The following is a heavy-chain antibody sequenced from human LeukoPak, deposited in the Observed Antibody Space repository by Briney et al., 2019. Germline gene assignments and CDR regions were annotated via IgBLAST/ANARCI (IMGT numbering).Heavy chain of an antibody. D-gene: IGHD3-22*01. V-gene: IGHV3-23*01. CDR1: GFTFSSYA. CDR3: AKDLVVVNDAFDI. Sequence: PGGSLRLSCAASGFTFSSYAMSWVRQTPGKGLEWVSAISGSGGSTYYADSVKGRFTISRDNSKNTLYLQMNSLRAEDTAVYYCAKDLVVVNDAFDIWGQGTMVTVSS. J-gene: IGHJ3*02. CDR2: ISGSGGST.